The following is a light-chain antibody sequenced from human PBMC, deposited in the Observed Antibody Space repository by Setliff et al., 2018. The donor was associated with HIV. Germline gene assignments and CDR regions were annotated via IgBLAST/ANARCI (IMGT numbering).Light chain of an antibody. V-gene: IGLV3-21*04. Sequence: ELTQPPSVSLAPGKTARITCGGNNIGSKSVHWYQQKPGQAPILVIYYDTDRPSGIPERFSGPNSGNTATLTISRVEAGDEADYCCQVWDSSSDHVVFGGGTQLTVL. CDR3: QVWDSSSDHVV. CDR2: YDT. J-gene: IGLJ2*01. CDR1: NIGSKS.